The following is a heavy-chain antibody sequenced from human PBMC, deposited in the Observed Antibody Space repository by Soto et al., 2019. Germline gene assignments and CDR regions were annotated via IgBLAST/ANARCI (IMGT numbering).Heavy chain of an antibody. CDR1: GFTVSSNY. V-gene: IGHV3-66*01. J-gene: IGHJ2*01. CDR2: IYSGGST. CDR3: ARSNYYDSSGYYAYWYFDL. D-gene: IGHD3-22*01. Sequence: EVQLVESGGGLAQPGGSLRLSCAASGFTVSSNYMSWVRQAPGKGLEWVSVIYSGGSTYYADSVKGRFTISRDNSKNTLYLQMNSLRAEDTAVYYCARSNYYDSSGYYAYWYFDLWGRGTLVTVSS.